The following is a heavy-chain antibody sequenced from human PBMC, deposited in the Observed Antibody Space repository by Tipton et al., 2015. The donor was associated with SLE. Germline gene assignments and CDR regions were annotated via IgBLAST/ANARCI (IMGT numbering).Heavy chain of an antibody. Sequence: TLSLTCTVSGGSISGYYWSWIRQPPGKGLEWIGYIYYSGSTNYNPSLKSRVTISVDTSKNQFSLKLSSVTAADTAVYYCARAPQGIFDYWGQGTLVTVSS. CDR1: GGSISGYY. V-gene: IGHV4-59*01. D-gene: IGHD2-15*01. CDR3: ARAPQGIFDY. J-gene: IGHJ4*02. CDR2: IYYSGST.